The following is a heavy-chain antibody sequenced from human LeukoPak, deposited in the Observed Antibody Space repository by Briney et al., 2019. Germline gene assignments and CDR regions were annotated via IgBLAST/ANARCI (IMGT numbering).Heavy chain of an antibody. D-gene: IGHD3-3*01. CDR3: ARAGNYDFWSGYYAPGVRYYMDV. CDR2: INPNSGGT. J-gene: IGHJ6*03. CDR1: GYTFTGYY. V-gene: IGHV1-2*02. Sequence: GALVKVSCKASGYTFTGYYMHWVRQAPGQGLEWMGWINPNSGGTNYAQKFQGRVTMTGDTSISTAYMELSRLRSDDTAVYYCARAGNYDFWSGYYAPGVRYYMDVWGKGTTVTVSS.